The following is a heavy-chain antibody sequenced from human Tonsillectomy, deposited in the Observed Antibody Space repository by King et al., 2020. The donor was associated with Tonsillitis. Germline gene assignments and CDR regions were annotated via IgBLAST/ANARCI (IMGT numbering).Heavy chain of an antibody. J-gene: IGHJ6*02. CDR1: GGSFSGYY. D-gene: IGHD3-22*01. CDR3: ARGGNYYYDSSGYDWGAGYYGMDV. V-gene: IGHV4-34*01. Sequence: VQLQQWGAGLLKPSETLSLTCAVYGGSFSGYYWSWIRQPPGKGLEWIGEINHSGSTNYNPSLKSRVTISVDTSKNQFSLKLSSVTAADTAVYYCARGGNYYYDSSGYDWGAGYYGMDVWGQGTTVTVSS. CDR2: INHSGST.